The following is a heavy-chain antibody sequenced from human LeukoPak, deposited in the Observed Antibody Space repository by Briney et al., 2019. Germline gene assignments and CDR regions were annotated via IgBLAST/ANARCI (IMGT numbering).Heavy chain of an antibody. J-gene: IGHJ4*02. V-gene: IGHV3-66*01. CDR3: ARGPLWLEIDY. D-gene: IGHD6-19*01. CDR2: IYAGGSI. CDR1: GFTVSSNY. Sequence: PGGSLRLSCTASGFTVSSNYMYWVRQAPGKGLEWVSVIYAGGSIYYADSVKGRFTISRDSSSNTVFLQMNSLRAEDTAVYFCARGPLWLEIDYWGQGTLVTVSS.